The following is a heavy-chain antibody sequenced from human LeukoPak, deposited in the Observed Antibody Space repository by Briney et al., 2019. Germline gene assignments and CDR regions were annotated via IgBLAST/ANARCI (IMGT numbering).Heavy chain of an antibody. CDR2: IYTSGST. Sequence: SQTLSLTRTLSGGSISSGSYYWSWIRQPAGKGLEWIGRIYTSGSTNYIPSLKNRVTISVDTSKNQFSLKLSSVTAADTAVYYCARDGPALDPWGQGTLVTVSS. J-gene: IGHJ5*02. V-gene: IGHV4-61*02. CDR3: ARDGPALDP. CDR1: GGSISSGSYY.